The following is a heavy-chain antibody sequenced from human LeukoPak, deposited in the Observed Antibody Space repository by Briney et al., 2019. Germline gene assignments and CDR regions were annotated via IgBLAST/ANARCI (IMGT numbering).Heavy chain of an antibody. J-gene: IGHJ4*02. CDR1: GYTFTDYY. Sequence: GASVTVSCKASGYTFTDYYMHWVRQAPGQGLEWMGWINPNSGGTNYGQKFQGRVTMTRDTSISTAYMELSRLRSDDTAVYYCARAYCNGGSCYVFDYWGQGTLVTVSS. V-gene: IGHV1-2*02. CDR2: INPNSGGT. D-gene: IGHD2-15*01. CDR3: ARAYCNGGSCYVFDY.